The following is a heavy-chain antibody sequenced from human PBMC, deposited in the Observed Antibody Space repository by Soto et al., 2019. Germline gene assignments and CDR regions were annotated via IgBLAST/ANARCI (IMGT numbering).Heavy chain of an antibody. CDR1: GFTFSSYA. V-gene: IGHV3-23*01. J-gene: IGHJ5*02. CDR2: ISGSGGST. CDR3: AKIGISPWYGSGSYYPPRWFDP. Sequence: GGSLRLSCAASGFTFSSYAMSWVRQAPGKGLEWVSAISGSGGSTYYADSVKGRFTISRDNSKNTLYLQMNSLRAEDTAVYYCAKIGISPWYGSGSYYPPRWFDPWGQGTLVTVSS. D-gene: IGHD3-10*01.